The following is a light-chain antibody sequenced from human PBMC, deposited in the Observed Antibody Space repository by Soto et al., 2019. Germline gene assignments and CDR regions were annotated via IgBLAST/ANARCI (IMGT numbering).Light chain of an antibody. J-gene: IGLJ3*02. Sequence: QSVLTQPPSVSGAPGQRVTISCTGSSSNIGAGHDVHWYQQLPGTAPKLLIYGNSNRPSGVPDRFSGSKSGTSASLAITGLQAEDEADYYCQSYDSSLSGGVFGGGTKLTVL. CDR2: GNS. V-gene: IGLV1-40*01. CDR1: SSNIGAGHD. CDR3: QSYDSSLSGGV.